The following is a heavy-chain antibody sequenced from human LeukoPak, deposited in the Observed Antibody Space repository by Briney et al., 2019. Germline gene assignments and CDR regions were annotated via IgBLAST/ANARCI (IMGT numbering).Heavy chain of an antibody. V-gene: IGHV3-23*01. CDR3: AKDYIGYDQDFDY. D-gene: IGHD2-2*01. CDR2: ISGRGYNT. J-gene: IGHJ4*02. CDR1: GFTFSRYA. Sequence: GGSLRLSCAASGFTFSRYAMSWVRQAPGKGLDWVSSISGRGYNTYYADSMKGRFSISRDNSKNTVYLQMNSLRAEDTAVYYCAKDYIGYDQDFDYWGQGTLVTVSS.